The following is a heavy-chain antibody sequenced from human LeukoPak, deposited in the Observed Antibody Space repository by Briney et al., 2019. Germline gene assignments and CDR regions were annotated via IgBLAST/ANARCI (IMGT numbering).Heavy chain of an antibody. CDR3: ARGRRDIVVVVAEGYYYYYGMDV. J-gene: IGHJ6*04. V-gene: IGHV4-34*01. D-gene: IGHD2-15*01. CDR1: GGSFSGYY. Sequence: SETLSLTCAVYGGSFSGYYWSWIRQPPGKGLEWIGEINHSGSTNYNPSLKSRVTISVDTSKNQFSLKLRSVTAADTAVYYCARGRRDIVVVVAEGYYYYYGMDVWGKGTTVTVSS. CDR2: INHSGST.